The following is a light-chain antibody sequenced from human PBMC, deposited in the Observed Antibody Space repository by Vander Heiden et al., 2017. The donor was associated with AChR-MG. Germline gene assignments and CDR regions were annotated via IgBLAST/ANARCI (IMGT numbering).Light chain of an antibody. V-gene: IGLV3-21*02. CDR2: DDS. Sequence: SYVLTQPPSVSVAPGQTATITCGGSNIGRKSVHWYQQKPGQAPVLVVYDDSDRPSGIPERFSGSNSGNMATLTLTRVEAGDEADYYCQVWHSPSDPYVFGPGTKVTVL. CDR1: NIGRKS. CDR3: QVWHSPSDPYV. J-gene: IGLJ1*01.